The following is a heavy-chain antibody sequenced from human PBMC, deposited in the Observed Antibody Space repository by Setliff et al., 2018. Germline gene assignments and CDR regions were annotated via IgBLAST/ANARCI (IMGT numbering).Heavy chain of an antibody. CDR1: GGSFSGYY. CDR2: INHSGST. D-gene: IGHD1-7*01. CDR3: ARSRTTAVKGGVFAV. Sequence: SETLSLTCAVYGGSFSGYYWSWIRQPPGKGLEWIGEINHSGSTYYNPYLKSRVTISLDTSKNQFSLELSSVTAADTAVYYCARSRTTAVKGGVFAVWGRGTLVTVSS. V-gene: IGHV4-34*09. J-gene: IGHJ2*01.